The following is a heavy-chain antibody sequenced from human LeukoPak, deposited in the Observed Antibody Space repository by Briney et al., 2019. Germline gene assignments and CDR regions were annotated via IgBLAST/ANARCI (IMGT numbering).Heavy chain of an antibody. D-gene: IGHD5-18*01. CDR3: ATRGYSYALDAFDI. Sequence: SETLSLTCTVSGGSISSYYWRWIRQPPGKGVEGIGYIYYSGSTNYNPSLKSRVTISVDTSKNQFSLKLSSVTAADTAVYYCATRGYSYALDAFDIWGQGTMVTVSS. V-gene: IGHV4-59*01. J-gene: IGHJ3*02. CDR2: IYYSGST. CDR1: GGSISSYY.